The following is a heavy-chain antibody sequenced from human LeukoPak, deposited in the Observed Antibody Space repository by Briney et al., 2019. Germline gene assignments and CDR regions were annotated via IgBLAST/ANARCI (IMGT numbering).Heavy chain of an antibody. CDR1: GYTFTSYD. CDR2: MNPNSGNT. J-gene: IGHJ4*02. D-gene: IGHD3-3*01. Sequence: ASVKVSCKASGYTFTSYDINWVRQATGQGLEWMGWMNPNSGNTGYAQKSQGRVTITRNTSISTAYMELSSLRSEDTAVYYCARGGGLRFLEWFDYWGQGTLVTVSS. CDR3: ARGGGLRFLEWFDY. V-gene: IGHV1-8*01.